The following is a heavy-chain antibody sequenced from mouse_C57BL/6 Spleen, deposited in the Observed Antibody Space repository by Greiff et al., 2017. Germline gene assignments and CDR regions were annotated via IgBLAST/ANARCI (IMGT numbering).Heavy chain of an antibody. V-gene: IGHV1-42*01. Sequence: VQLQQSGPELVKPGASVKISCKASGYSFTGYYMNWVKQSPEKSLEWIGEINPSTGGTTYNQKFKAKATLTVDKSSSTAYMQLKSLTSEDSAVYYGARGGIYYDYDEVDYWGQGTTLTVSS. CDR2: INPSTGGT. D-gene: IGHD2-4*01. CDR3: ARGGIYYDYDEVDY. CDR1: GYSFTGYY. J-gene: IGHJ2*01.